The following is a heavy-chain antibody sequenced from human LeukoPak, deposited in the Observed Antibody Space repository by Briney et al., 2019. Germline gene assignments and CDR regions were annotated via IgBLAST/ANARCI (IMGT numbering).Heavy chain of an antibody. CDR3: AKDAGQGAYFDWLLVGWFDP. CDR1: GFPFSRYS. D-gene: IGHD3-9*01. V-gene: IGHV3-21*04. CDR2: ITTSSSNK. J-gene: IGHJ5*02. Sequence: GGSLRLSCAASGFPFSRYSMNWVRQAPGEGPEWVSSITTSSSNKDYVDSVKGRFTVSRDNAKNSLYLQMNSLRAEDTAVYYCAKDAGQGAYFDWLLVGWFDPWGQGTLVTVSS.